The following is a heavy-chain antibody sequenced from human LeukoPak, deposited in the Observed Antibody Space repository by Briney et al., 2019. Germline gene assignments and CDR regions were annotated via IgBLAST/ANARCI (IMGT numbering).Heavy chain of an antibody. CDR1: GYTFTGYY. D-gene: IGHD3-9*01. CDR2: INPNSGGT. CDR3: AREEHYYDILTGYLYGRNWFDP. V-gene: IGHV1-2*02. Sequence: ASVKVSCKASGYTFTGYYMHWVQQAPGQGLEWMGWINPNSGGTNYAQKFQGRVTMTRDTSISTAYMELSRLRSDDTAVYYCAREEHYYDILTGYLYGRNWFDPWGQGTLVTVSS. J-gene: IGHJ5*02.